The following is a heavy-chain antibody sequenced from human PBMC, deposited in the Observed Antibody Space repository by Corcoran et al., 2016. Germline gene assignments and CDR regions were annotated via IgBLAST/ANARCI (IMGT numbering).Heavy chain of an antibody. Sequence: QVQLQQWGAGLLKPSETLSLTCAVYGGSFSGYYWSWIRQPPGKGLEWIGEINHSGSTNYNPSLKSRVTISVDTSKKQFSLKLRSVTAADTAVYYCARGRRASYWYCDLWGRGTLVTVSS. V-gene: IGHV4-34*01. CDR2: INHSGST. CDR1: GGSFSGYY. CDR3: ARGRRASYWYCDL. J-gene: IGHJ2*01.